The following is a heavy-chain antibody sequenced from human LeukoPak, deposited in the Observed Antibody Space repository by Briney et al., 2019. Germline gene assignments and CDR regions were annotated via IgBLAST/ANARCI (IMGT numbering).Heavy chain of an antibody. V-gene: IGHV3-9*03. CDR2: ISWNSGDI. D-gene: IGHD6-6*01. Sequence: GGSLRLSCAASGFTFDDYAMHWVRQAPGKGLEWDSGISWNSGDIAYADSVKGLTISRDNAKNSLYLQMNSLRAEDMALYYCAKDTRQYSTSGEFDYWGQGTLVTVSS. J-gene: IGHJ4*02. CDR3: AKDTRQYSTSGEFDY. CDR1: GFTFDDYA.